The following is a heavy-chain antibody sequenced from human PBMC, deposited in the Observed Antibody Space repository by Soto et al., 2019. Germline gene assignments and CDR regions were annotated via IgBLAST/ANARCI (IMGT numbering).Heavy chain of an antibody. CDR2: IATYNSNK. D-gene: IGHD3-10*01. CDR3: ARVLRGVVNWFDP. Sequence: GASVKGSCKTSGDTFTKFGLSWVRQAPGQGLEWMGWIATYNSNKNYAQKFQGRLTLTTDTSTSTDYMELKSLEYDDTAVYYCARVLRGVVNWFDPWGQGTLVT. J-gene: IGHJ5*02. V-gene: IGHV1-18*01. CDR1: GDTFTKFG.